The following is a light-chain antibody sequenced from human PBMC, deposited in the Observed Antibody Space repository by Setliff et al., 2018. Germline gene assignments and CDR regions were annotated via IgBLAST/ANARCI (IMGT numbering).Light chain of an antibody. Sequence: QSALTQPPSASGTPGQRVAISCSGSSSNIESNTVNWYQQLPGMAPKLLIYSNNQRPSGVPDRFSGSKSGTSASLAISGLQSEDEADYYCAAWDDSLNGPVFGTGTKVTVL. CDR3: AAWDDSLNGPV. J-gene: IGLJ1*01. CDR2: SNN. V-gene: IGLV1-44*01. CDR1: SSNIESNT.